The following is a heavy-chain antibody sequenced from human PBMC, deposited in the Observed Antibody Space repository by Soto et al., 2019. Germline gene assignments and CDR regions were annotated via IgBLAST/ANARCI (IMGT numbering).Heavy chain of an antibody. V-gene: IGHV4-34*01. J-gene: IGHJ4*02. Sequence: SSETLSLTCAVCGGSFRGYYWSWIRQPPGKGLEWIAEINHRGSTKYNPSLESRVTISLDTSKNQFSLKLSSVTAADTAVYYCAIVDDYWGQGTLVTVSS. CDR3: AIVDDY. CDR1: GGSFRGYY. CDR2: INHRGST.